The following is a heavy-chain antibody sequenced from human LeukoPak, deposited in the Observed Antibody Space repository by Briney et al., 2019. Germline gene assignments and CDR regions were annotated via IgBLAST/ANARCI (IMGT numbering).Heavy chain of an antibody. Sequence: GGSLRLSCAASGFTVSSNYMSWVRQAPGKGLEWVSVIYSGGSTYYADSVKGRFTISRDNSKNTLYLQMNSLRAEDTAVYYCAKGDSSGWRDAFDIWGQGTMVTVSS. D-gene: IGHD6-19*01. CDR2: IYSGGST. V-gene: IGHV3-53*01. CDR3: AKGDSSGWRDAFDI. CDR1: GFTVSSNY. J-gene: IGHJ3*02.